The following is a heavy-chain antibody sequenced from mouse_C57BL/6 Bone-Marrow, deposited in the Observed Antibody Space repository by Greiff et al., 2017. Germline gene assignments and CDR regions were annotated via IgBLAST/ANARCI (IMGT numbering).Heavy chain of an antibody. V-gene: IGHV3-8*01. Sequence: DVKLQESGPGLAKPSQTLSLTCSVTGYSITSDYWNWIRQFPGHNLEYMGYISYSGSTYYNPSLKSRISITRDTSKNQYYLQLNSVTTEDTATYYCARSAYCYGSSYWYFDVWGTGTTVTVSS. CDR3: ARSAYCYGSSYWYFDV. D-gene: IGHD1-1*01. CDR1: GYSITSDY. J-gene: IGHJ1*03. CDR2: ISYSGST.